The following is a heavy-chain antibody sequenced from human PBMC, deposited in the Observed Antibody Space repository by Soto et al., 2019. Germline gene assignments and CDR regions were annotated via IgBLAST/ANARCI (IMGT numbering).Heavy chain of an antibody. CDR3: AKDPASAAGTCFDYYYYMDV. V-gene: IGHV3-30*18. D-gene: IGHD6-13*01. CDR1: AFTLRSYG. CDR2: ISHDGGNK. J-gene: IGHJ6*03. Sequence: QVQLVESGGGAVQPGRSLRLSCTASAFTLRSYGMHWVRQAPGKGLEWVAVISHDGGNKYYADSVRGRFTISRDNSKNMIYLQMNSLRAEDTAVYYCAKDPASAAGTCFDYYYYMDVWGKGTTVTVSS.